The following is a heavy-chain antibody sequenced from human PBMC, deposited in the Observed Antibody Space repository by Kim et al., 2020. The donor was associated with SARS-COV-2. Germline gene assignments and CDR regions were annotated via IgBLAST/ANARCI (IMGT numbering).Heavy chain of an antibody. CDR2: INHSGST. D-gene: IGHD1-26*01. CDR1: GGSFSGYY. J-gene: IGHJ1*01. Sequence: SETLSLTCAVYGGSFSGYYWSWIRQPPGKGLEWIGEINHSGSTNYNPSLKSRVTISVDTSKNQFSLKLSSVTAADTAVYYCARGWFHGAAPVGVYFQHWGQGTLVTVSS. CDR3: ARGWFHGAAPVGVYFQH. V-gene: IGHV4-34*01.